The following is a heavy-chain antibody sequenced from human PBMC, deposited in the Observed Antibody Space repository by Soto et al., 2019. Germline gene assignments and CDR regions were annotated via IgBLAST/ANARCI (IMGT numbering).Heavy chain of an antibody. CDR1: GFTFSIYG. D-gene: IGHD3-3*01. CDR2: ISYDGSNK. CDR3: AKERHPDTYYDFWSGYAAYYYYGMDV. V-gene: IGHV3-30*18. J-gene: IGHJ6*02. Sequence: AGGSLRLSCAASGFTFSIYGMHWVRQAPGKGLEWVAVISYDGSNKYYADSVKGRFTISRDNSKNTLYLQMNSLRAEDTAVYYCAKERHPDTYYDFWSGYAAYYYYGMDVWGQGTTVTVSS.